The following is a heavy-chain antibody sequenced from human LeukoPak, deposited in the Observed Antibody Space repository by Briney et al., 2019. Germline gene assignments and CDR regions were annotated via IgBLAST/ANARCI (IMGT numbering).Heavy chain of an antibody. CDR1: DDSITMYY. Sequence: SETLSLACTVSDDSITMYYWTWIRQPPGKGLEWIGYIYYSGSTNHNPSLKSRVTISVDTSKNQFSLKLSSVTAADTAVYYCARGGVRGDWFDPWGQGTLVTVSS. D-gene: IGHD1-26*01. V-gene: IGHV4-59*01. CDR2: IYYSGST. J-gene: IGHJ5*02. CDR3: ARGGVRGDWFDP.